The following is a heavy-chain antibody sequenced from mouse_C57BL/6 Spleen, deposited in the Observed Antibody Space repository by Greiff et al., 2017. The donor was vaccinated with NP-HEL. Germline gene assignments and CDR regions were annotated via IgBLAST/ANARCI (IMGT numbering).Heavy chain of an antibody. CDR3: ARVYGSSSYWYFDV. V-gene: IGHV5-4*01. D-gene: IGHD1-1*01. J-gene: IGHJ1*03. Sequence: EVQLVESGGGLVKPGGSLKLSCAASGFTFSSYAMSWVRQTPEKRLEWVATISDGGSYTYYPDNVKGRITISRDNAKNNLYLQMSHLKSEDTAMYYCARVYGSSSYWYFDVWGTETTVTVSS. CDR1: GFTFSSYA. CDR2: ISDGGSYT.